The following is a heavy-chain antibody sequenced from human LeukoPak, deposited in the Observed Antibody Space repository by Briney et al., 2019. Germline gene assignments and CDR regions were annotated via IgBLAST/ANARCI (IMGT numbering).Heavy chain of an antibody. CDR1: GFTFSSYS. V-gene: IGHV3-48*01. CDR3: ARRADIVVVPAAHRDYYYYYSMDV. Sequence: GGSLRLSCAASGFTFSSYSMNWVRQAPGKGLEWVSYISSSSSTIYYADSVKGRFTISRDNAKNSLYLQMNSLRAEDTAVYYCARRADIVVVPAAHRDYYYYYSMDVWGKGTTVTVSS. J-gene: IGHJ6*03. CDR2: ISSSSSTI. D-gene: IGHD2-2*01.